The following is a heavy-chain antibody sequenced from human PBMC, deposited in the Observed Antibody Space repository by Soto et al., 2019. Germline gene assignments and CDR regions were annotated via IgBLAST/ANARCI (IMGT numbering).Heavy chain of an antibody. CDR3: AADFFDSFGYDYGMDV. V-gene: IGHV1-69*13. D-gene: IGHD3-3*01. Sequence: GASVKVSCKASGGTFSSYGVSWVRQAPGQGLEWMGGIIPIFGTTNYAQNFQGRVTITADEFTSTAYMELSSLRSEDTAVYYCAADFFDSFGYDYGMDVWGQGTTVTVSS. J-gene: IGHJ6*02. CDR1: GGTFSSYG. CDR2: IIPIFGTT.